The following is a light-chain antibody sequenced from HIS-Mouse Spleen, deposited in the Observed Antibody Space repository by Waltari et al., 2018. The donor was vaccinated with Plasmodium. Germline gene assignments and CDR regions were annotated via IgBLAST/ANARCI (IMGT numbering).Light chain of an antibody. Sequence: SSELTQDPAVSVALGQTVRITCQGDSLRNHYASWDQQKPVQAPVLVIYGKNNRPSGIPDRFSGSSSGNTASLTITGAQAEDEADYYCNSRDSSGNHLGVVFGGGTKLTVL. V-gene: IGLV3-19*01. CDR3: NSRDSSGNHLGVV. CDR2: GKN. J-gene: IGLJ2*01. CDR1: SLRNHY.